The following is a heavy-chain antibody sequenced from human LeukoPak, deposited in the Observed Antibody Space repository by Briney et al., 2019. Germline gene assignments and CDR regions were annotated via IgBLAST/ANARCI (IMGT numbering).Heavy chain of an antibody. J-gene: IGHJ4*02. Sequence: SETLSLTCTVSGGSISSYYWSWIRQPAGKGLEWIGRIYTSGRTNYNPSLKSRVTMSVDTSKNQFSLKLSSVTAADTAVYYCARGPAVAGLFDYWGQGTLVTVSS. CDR3: ARGPAVAGLFDY. V-gene: IGHV4-4*07. CDR2: IYTSGRT. CDR1: GGSISSYY. D-gene: IGHD6-19*01.